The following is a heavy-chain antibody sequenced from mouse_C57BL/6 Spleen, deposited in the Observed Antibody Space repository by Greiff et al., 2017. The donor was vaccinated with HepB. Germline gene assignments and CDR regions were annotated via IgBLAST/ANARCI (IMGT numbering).Heavy chain of an antibody. CDR2: IDPENGDT. J-gene: IGHJ4*01. V-gene: IGHV14-4*01. Sequence: VQLKQSGAELVRPGASVKLSCTASGFNIKDDYMHWVKQRPEQGLEWIGWIDPENGDTEYASKFQGKATITADTSSNTAYLQLSSLTSEDTAVYYCTTNYGSSYGYYAMDYWGQGTSVTVSS. CDR1: GFNIKDDY. CDR3: TTNYGSSYGYYAMDY. D-gene: IGHD1-1*01.